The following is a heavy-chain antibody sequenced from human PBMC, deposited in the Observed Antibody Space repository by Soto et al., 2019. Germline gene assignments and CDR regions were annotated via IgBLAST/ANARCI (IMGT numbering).Heavy chain of an antibody. Sequence: SETLSLTCTVADGSISSYYWSWIRQPAGTELEWIGRIYTSGTTSYNPSLKSRVTMSVDTSKNQFSLNLSSVTAADTAVYYCARDGPKQAEEQWLVPFDYWGQGTLVTVSS. CDR3: ARDGPKQAEEQWLVPFDY. D-gene: IGHD6-19*01. CDR2: IYTSGTT. J-gene: IGHJ4*02. V-gene: IGHV4-4*07. CDR1: DGSISSYY.